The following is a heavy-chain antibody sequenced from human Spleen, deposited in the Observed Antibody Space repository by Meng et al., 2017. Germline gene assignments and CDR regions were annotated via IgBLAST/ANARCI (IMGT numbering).Heavy chain of an antibody. Sequence: GGSLRLSCAASGFTFDDFAMHWVRQAPGKGLEWVSGISWNSDSIAYADSVKGRFTISRDNSRNTLYLQMNSLRVDDTAVYYCAKGSARGGDLDFDYWGQGTLVTVSS. V-gene: IGHV3-9*01. J-gene: IGHJ4*02. CDR1: GFTFDDFA. D-gene: IGHD4-17*01. CDR3: AKGSARGGDLDFDY. CDR2: ISWNSDSI.